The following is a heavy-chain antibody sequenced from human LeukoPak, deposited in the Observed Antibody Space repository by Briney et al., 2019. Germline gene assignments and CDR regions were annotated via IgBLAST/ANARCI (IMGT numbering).Heavy chain of an antibody. CDR3: ARTPDYGDSTCFDY. Sequence: GASVKVSCKASGYTFTSYGISWVRQAPGQGLEWMGWISAYNGNTNYAQKLKGRVTMTTDTSTTTAYMELRSLRSDDPAVYYCARTPDYGDSTCFDYCGQGTLVTASS. V-gene: IGHV1-18*01. CDR1: GYTFTSYG. D-gene: IGHD4-17*01. J-gene: IGHJ4*02. CDR2: ISAYNGNT.